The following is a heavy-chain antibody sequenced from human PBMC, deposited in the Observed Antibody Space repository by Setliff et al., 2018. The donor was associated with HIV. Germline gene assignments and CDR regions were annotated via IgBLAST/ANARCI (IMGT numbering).Heavy chain of an antibody. J-gene: IGHJ5*02. D-gene: IGHD3-16*01. CDR1: GYTFTNYG. V-gene: IGHV1-18*01. CDR3: ARDLSTVTFGNWFDP. CDR2: ISAYSGNT. Sequence: RASVKVSCKASGYTFTNYGISWVRQAPGQGLEWMGWISAYSGNTKYAQNLQGRVSLTTDTSTSTAYMELWSLRSDDTAVYYCARDLSTVTFGNWFDPWGQGTLVTVSS.